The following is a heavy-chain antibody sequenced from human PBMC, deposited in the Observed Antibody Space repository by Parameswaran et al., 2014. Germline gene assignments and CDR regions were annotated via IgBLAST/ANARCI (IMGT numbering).Heavy chain of an antibody. CDR3: ARDKVVITSVSTLGRAFDI. CDR1: GGSISSYY. V-gene: IGHV4-4*07. D-gene: IGHD3-22*01. CDR2: IYTSGST. Sequence: SETLSLTCTVSGGSISSYYWSWIRQPAGKGLEWIGRIYTSGSTNYNPSLKSRVTMSVDTSKNQFSLKLSSVTAADTAVYYCARDKVVITSVSTLGRAFDIWGQGTMVTVSS. J-gene: IGHJ3*02.